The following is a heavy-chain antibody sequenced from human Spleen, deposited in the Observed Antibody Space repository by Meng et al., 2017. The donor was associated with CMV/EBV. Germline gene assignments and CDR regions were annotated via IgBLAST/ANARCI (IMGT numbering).Heavy chain of an antibody. Sequence: SCKASGYRFNSYGVSWVRQAPGQGLEWMGWISGFDGHTNDAPKFQGRVILTIETSTSTAYMELTSLRSDDTAVYFCARDENGYNGQDFWGQGTLVTVSS. D-gene: IGHD5-24*01. V-gene: IGHV1-18*01. CDR3: ARDENGYNGQDF. CDR1: GYRFNSYG. CDR2: ISGFDGHT. J-gene: IGHJ4*02.